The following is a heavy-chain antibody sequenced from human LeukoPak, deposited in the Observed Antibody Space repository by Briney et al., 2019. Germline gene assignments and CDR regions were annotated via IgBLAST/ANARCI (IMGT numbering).Heavy chain of an antibody. CDR3: ARGAIVRANFDY. D-gene: IGHD1-26*01. V-gene: IGHV3-74*01. CDR2: ITTDGSGT. CDR1: GFTFSSYA. Sequence: PGGSLRLSCAASGFTFSSYAMSWVRQPPGKRLVWVSHITTDGSGTSYADSVKGRFTLFRDNAKNTLHLQINSLRADDTAVYYCARGAIVRANFDYWGQGTLVTVSS. J-gene: IGHJ4*02.